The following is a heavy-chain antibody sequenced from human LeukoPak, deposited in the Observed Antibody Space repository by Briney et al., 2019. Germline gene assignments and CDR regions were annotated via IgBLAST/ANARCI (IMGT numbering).Heavy chain of an antibody. Sequence: GGSLRLSCAASGFTVSGNYMSWVRQAPGKGLEWVSVIYSGGSTYYADSVKGRFTISRDNSKNTLYLQMNSLRAEDTAVYYCARDNNYYYGMDVWGQGTTVTVSS. J-gene: IGHJ6*02. CDR1: GFTVSGNY. CDR2: IYSGGST. CDR3: ARDNNYYYGMDV. V-gene: IGHV3-66*01.